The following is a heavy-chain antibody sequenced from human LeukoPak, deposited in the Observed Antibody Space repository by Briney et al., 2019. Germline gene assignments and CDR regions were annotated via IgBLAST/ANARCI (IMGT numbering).Heavy chain of an antibody. CDR2: IYSGGST. Sequence: GGSLRLSCAASGFTVSSNFMNWVRQAPGRGLEWVSVIYSGGSTSYADSVKGRFTISRDNSKNTLFLQMNSLRIDDTAVYYCAREGYSSGSRTGIDCWGQGTLVTVSS. V-gene: IGHV3-66*02. CDR3: AREGYSSGSRTGIDC. D-gene: IGHD5-18*01. J-gene: IGHJ4*02. CDR1: GFTVSSNF.